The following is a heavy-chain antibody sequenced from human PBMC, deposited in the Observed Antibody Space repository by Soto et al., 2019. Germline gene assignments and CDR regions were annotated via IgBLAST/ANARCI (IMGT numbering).Heavy chain of an antibody. CDR1: GYTFTSYG. D-gene: IGHD3-22*01. Sequence: ASVKVSCKASGYTFTSYGISWVRQAPGQGLEWMGWINLDGGGTLYAQKFQDRVTMTRDMSTSTAYMELSSLRSEDTAVYYCAADGYYYDSSGYYFRNKGAFDIWGQGTMVTV. V-gene: IGHV1-8*02. J-gene: IGHJ3*02. CDR3: AADGYYYDSSGYYFRNKGAFDI. CDR2: INLDGGGT.